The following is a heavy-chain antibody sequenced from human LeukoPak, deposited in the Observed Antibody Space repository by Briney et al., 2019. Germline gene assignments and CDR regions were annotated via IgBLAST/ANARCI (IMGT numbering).Heavy chain of an antibody. CDR1: GFTFSSYA. V-gene: IGHV3-23*01. D-gene: IGHD3-22*01. Sequence: PGGSLRLSCAASGFTFSSYAMSWVRQAPGKGLEWVSAISGSGGSTYYADSVKGRFTISRDNSKNTLYLQMNSLRAEDTAVYYCAKDVNKYYYDSSGYWNYWGQGTLVTVSS. CDR3: AKDVNKYYYDSSGYWNY. J-gene: IGHJ4*02. CDR2: ISGSGGST.